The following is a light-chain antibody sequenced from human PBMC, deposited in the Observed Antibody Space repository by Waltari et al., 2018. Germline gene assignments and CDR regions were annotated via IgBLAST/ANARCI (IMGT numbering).Light chain of an antibody. CDR1: SGHSTNT. V-gene: IGLV4-69*02. CDR3: ETGGHGTWV. J-gene: IGLJ3*02. Sequence: QLVLTQSPSASASLGASVKLTCTLDSGHSTNTVAWLQQHPEKGPRYLMKVNSDGSHTKGDDIPDRFSGSSSGAERYLTISSVQSEDEADYYCETGGHGTWVFGGGTKLTVL. CDR2: VNSDGSH.